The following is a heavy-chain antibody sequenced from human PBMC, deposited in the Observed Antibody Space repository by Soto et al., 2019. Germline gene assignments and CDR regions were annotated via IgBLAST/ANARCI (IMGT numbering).Heavy chain of an antibody. CDR3: ARGIAARPSEY. D-gene: IGHD6-6*01. CDR2: IYYSGST. CDR1: GGSVSSGSYY. Sequence: SETLSLTCTVSGGSVSSGSYYWSWIRQPPGKGLEWIGYIYYSGSTNYNPSLKSRVTISVDTSKNQFSLKLSSVTAADTAVYYCARGIAARPSEYWGQGTLVTVSS. J-gene: IGHJ4*02. V-gene: IGHV4-61*01.